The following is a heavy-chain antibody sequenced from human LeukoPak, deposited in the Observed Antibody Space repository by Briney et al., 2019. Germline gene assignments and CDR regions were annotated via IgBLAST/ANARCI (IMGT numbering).Heavy chain of an antibody. J-gene: IGHJ4*02. CDR3: ARGRNYYDSSGYLPISY. D-gene: IGHD3-22*01. CDR1: GGTFSSYA. V-gene: IGHV1-69*01. Sequence: ASVKVSCKASGGTFSSYAISWVRQAPGQGLEWMGGIIPIFGTANYAQKFQGRVTITADESTSTAYMELSSLRSEDTAVYYCARGRNYYDSSGYLPISYWGQGTLVTVSS. CDR2: IIPIFGTA.